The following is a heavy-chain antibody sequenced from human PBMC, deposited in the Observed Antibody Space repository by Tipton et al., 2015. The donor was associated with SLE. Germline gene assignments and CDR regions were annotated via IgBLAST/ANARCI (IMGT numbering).Heavy chain of an antibody. J-gene: IGHJ6*02. CDR3: AREGISCSSATCSFGMDV. CDR1: GYTFSGYY. CDR2: INPNSGGT. D-gene: IGHD2-2*01. V-gene: IGHV1-2*06. Sequence: QLVQSGAEVKKPGASVKVSCKASGYTFSGYYMHWVRQAPGQGLEWMGRINPNSGGTNYAQKFQGRVTMTRDTSISTAHMELSRLRSDATAVYHCAREGISCSSATCSFGMDVWGQGTAVTVSS.